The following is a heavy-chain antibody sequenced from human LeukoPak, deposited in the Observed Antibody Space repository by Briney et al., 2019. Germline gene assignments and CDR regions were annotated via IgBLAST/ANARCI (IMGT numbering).Heavy chain of an antibody. V-gene: IGHV3-23*01. CDR3: GKEGGA. J-gene: IGHJ5*02. D-gene: IGHD3-16*01. CDR2: IGGRGTST. Sequence: GGSLRLSCAASGFRFSDFTMTWVRQAPGKGPEWVSAIGGRGTSTYYADSLGGRFTISRDNSKDMLYLQMNSLKVEDTATYYCGKEGGAWGQGTKVTASS. CDR1: GFRFSDFT.